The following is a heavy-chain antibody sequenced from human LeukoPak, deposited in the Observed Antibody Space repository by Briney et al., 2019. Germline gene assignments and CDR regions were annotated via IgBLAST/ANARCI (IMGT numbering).Heavy chain of an antibody. CDR1: GYTFTSYY. Sequence: ASVKVSCKASGYTFTSYYMHWVRQAPGQGLEWMGIINPSGGSTSYAQKFQGRVTMTRDMSTSTVYMELSSLRSEDTAVYYCAREWSIAARPSAFDIWGQGTMVTVSS. CDR3: AREWSIAARPSAFDI. J-gene: IGHJ3*02. CDR2: INPSGGST. V-gene: IGHV1-46*01. D-gene: IGHD6-6*01.